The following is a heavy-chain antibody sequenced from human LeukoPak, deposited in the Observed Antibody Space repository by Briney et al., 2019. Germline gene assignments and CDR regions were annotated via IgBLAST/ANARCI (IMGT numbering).Heavy chain of an antibody. D-gene: IGHD3-22*01. J-gene: IGHJ4*02. Sequence: ASVKVSCKASGYTFTSYGISWVRQAPGQGLEWMGWISAYNGNTNYAQKLQGRVTMTTDTSTSTAYMELRSLRSDDTAVYYCARELDSSGYYGNGYWGQGTLVTVSS. CDR1: GYTFTSYG. CDR2: ISAYNGNT. V-gene: IGHV1-18*01. CDR3: ARELDSSGYYGNGY.